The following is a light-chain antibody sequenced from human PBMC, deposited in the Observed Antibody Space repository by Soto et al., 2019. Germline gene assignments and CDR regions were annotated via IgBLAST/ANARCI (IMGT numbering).Light chain of an antibody. CDR2: GAS. CDR3: QQYGSPPSWT. CDR1: QSVSSSY. J-gene: IGKJ1*01. V-gene: IGKV3-20*01. Sequence: EIVLTQSPGTLSLSPGERATLSCRASQSVSSSYLAWYQQKPGQAPRLLIYGASSRAAGIPDRFSGSGSGTDFNLTISRLRTEQRAVYHYQQYGSPPSWTFGQVTKVEIK.